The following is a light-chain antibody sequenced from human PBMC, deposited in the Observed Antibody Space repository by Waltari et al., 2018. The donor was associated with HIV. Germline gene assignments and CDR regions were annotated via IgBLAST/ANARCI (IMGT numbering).Light chain of an antibody. CDR2: EVS. V-gene: IGLV2-14*01. CDR3: SSYTGSSSVV. J-gene: IGLJ3*02. CDR1: SSDGGCFHS. Sequence: QSALTQPAPVSGSPGQSLTISCTGASSDGGCFHSVAWDQQHPGNAPKLMISEVSNRPSWVSNRFSGSKSGNTASLTISGLRAEDEADYYCSSYTGSSSVVFGGGTKLTVL.